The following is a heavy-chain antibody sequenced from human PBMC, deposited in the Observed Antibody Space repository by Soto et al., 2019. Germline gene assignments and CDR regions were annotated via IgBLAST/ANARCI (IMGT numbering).Heavy chain of an antibody. Sequence: EVQLVQSGAEVKKPGESLKISCKGSGYSFTSYWIGWVRQMPGKGLEWMGIIYPGDSDTRYSPSFQGQVTISADKSISTAYLQWSSLKASDTAMYYCARHGYSYGPGSGAFDIWGQGTMVTVSS. CDR2: IYPGDSDT. J-gene: IGHJ3*02. CDR1: GYSFTSYW. V-gene: IGHV5-51*01. CDR3: ARHGYSYGPGSGAFDI. D-gene: IGHD5-18*01.